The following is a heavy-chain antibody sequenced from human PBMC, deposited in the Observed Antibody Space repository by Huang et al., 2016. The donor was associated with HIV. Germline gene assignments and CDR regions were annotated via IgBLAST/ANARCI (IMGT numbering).Heavy chain of an antibody. D-gene: IGHD3-16*02. J-gene: IGHJ6*02. V-gene: IGHV1-18*04. CDR1: DYTFTKYG. Sequence: QVHLVQSGVDVKKPGASVKVSCKASDYTFTKYGISWVRQAPGQGLEWMGWINTYNGNTNYAQKFQGRVTLTTDTSTNTAYMDLGSLRYDDTAVYYCVRDRVPAVRYYYGMDVWGQGTTVIVSS. CDR2: INTYNGNT. CDR3: VRDRVPAVRYYYGMDV.